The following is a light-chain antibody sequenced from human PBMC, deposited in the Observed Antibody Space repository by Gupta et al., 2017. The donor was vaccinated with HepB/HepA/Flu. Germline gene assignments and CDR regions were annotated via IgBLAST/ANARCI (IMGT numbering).Light chain of an antibody. J-gene: IGLJ3*02. CDR1: SSNIGSNY. CDR3: AAGDDSRSGWV. V-gene: IGLV1-47*01. CDR2: RNN. Sequence: SVRTQPPSASGTPGQRVTISCSGSSSNIGSNYVYWYQQLPGTAPKLLIYRNNQRPSGVPERFSGSKYGTSASLAISGLRAEDEADYYCAAGDDSRSGWVFGGGTKLTVL.